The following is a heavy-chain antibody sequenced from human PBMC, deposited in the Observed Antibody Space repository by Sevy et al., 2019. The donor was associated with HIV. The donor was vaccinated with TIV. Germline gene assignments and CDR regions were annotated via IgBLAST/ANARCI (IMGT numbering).Heavy chain of an antibody. Sequence: ASLKVSCKASGYTFTSYGISWVRQAPGQGLEWMGWISAYNGNTNYAQKLQGRVTMTTDTSTSTAYMELRSLRSDDTAVYYCARDQEVHDYGEKTDYWGQGTLVTVSS. CDR1: GYTFTSYG. CDR3: ARDQEVHDYGEKTDY. D-gene: IGHD4-17*01. J-gene: IGHJ4*02. V-gene: IGHV1-18*01. CDR2: ISAYNGNT.